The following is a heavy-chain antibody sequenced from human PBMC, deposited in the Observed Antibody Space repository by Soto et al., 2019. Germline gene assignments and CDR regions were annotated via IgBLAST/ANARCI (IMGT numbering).Heavy chain of an antibody. V-gene: IGHV3-11*01. Sequence: QVQLVGSGGGLVKPGGSLRFSCAASGFTFSGYNMSWIRQAPGKGLEWVSYITSSGSNTFDAESVKGRFTISRDNTMNLLYLQMNSLSAEDTAVYYCARRGTISSAHHFDHWGQGTLVTVSS. CDR2: ITSSGSNT. J-gene: IGHJ4*02. D-gene: IGHD6-6*01. CDR3: ARRGTISSAHHFDH. CDR1: GFTFSGYN.